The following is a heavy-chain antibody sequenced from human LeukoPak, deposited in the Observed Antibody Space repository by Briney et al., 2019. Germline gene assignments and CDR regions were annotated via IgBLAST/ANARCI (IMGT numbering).Heavy chain of an antibody. D-gene: IGHD6-6*01. CDR3: ARFSHYSSSSGGAY. J-gene: IGHJ4*02. CDR1: GYTFTFYY. Sequence: ASVTVSFTSSGYTFTFYYIHWVRQAPGQGLEWMGRIYPDSGDTNYAQEFQGRVTMTRDTSISTAYMELSSLTSDDTAVYYCARFSHYSSSSGGAYWGQGTLVTVSS. CDR2: IYPDSGDT. V-gene: IGHV1-2*06.